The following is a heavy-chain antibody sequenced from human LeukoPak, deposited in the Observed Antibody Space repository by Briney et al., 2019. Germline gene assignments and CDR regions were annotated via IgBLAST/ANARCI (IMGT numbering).Heavy chain of an antibody. CDR1: GFTFNSYA. CDR3: ARESPACGEDCYFDY. Sequence: GGSLRLSCATSGFTFNSYAMTWVRQAPGKGLEWVSAITASGINTYYADSVKGRFTISRDNSKNTLYLQMNSLRTDDTAVYYCARESPACGEDCYFDYWGQGTLVTVSS. V-gene: IGHV3-23*01. D-gene: IGHD2-21*02. CDR2: ITASGINT. J-gene: IGHJ4*02.